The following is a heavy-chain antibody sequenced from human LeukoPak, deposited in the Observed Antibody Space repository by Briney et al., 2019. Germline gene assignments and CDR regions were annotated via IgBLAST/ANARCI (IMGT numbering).Heavy chain of an antibody. J-gene: IGHJ4*02. CDR1: GFTFSSYG. Sequence: GGSLRLSCAASGFTFSSYGMHWVRQAPGKGLEWVAFIRYDGSNKYYADSVKGRFTISRDNSKNTLYLQMNSLRAEDTAVYYCAKDGGRTDTAMAPGYWGQGTLVTVSS. CDR3: AKDGGRTDTAMAPGY. CDR2: IRYDGSNK. D-gene: IGHD5-18*01. V-gene: IGHV3-30*02.